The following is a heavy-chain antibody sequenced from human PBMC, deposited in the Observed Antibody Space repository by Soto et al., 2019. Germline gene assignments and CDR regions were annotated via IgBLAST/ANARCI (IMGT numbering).Heavy chain of an antibody. J-gene: IGHJ6*02. CDR3: ARVVRGVTLYYYYYGMDV. Sequence: SETLSLTCAVYGGSFSGYYWSWIRQPPGKGLEWIGEINHSGSTNYNPSLKSRVTISVDTSKNQFSLKLSSVTAADTAVYYCARVVRGVTLYYYYYGMDVWGQGNTVTVSS. CDR1: GGSFSGYY. CDR2: INHSGST. V-gene: IGHV4-34*01. D-gene: IGHD3-10*01.